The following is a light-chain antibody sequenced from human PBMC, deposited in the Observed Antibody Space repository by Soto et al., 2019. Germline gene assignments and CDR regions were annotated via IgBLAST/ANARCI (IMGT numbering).Light chain of an antibody. CDR3: QQYGSSPRT. V-gene: IGKV3-20*01. Sequence: EIVLTQSPATLSLSPGERATLSCSASQSVSSYLAWYQQKPGQAPRLLIYGASSRATGIPDRFSGSGSGTDFTLTSSRLEPEDFAVYSCQQYGSSPRTFGQGTKVDIK. CDR1: QSVSSY. CDR2: GAS. J-gene: IGKJ1*01.